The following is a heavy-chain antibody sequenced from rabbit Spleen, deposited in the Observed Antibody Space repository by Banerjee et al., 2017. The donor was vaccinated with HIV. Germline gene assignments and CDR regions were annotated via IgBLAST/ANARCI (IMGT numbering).Heavy chain of an antibody. CDR1: GFSFSASYY. D-gene: IGHD4-1*01. Sequence: QEQLEESAGGLVQPGGSLKLSCTASGFSFSASYYMCWVRQVPGKGLEWIACIYAGSSVSVVYGSWAKGRFTISKTSSTTVTLQMTSLTAADTATYFCASDSNDWCFDVWGQGTLVTVS. CDR2: IYAGSSVSV. V-gene: IGHV1S45*01. J-gene: IGHJ3*01. CDR3: ASDSNDWCFDV.